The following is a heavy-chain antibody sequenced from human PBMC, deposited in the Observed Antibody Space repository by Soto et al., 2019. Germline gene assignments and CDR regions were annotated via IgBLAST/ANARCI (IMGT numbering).Heavy chain of an antibody. D-gene: IGHD6-13*01. CDR3: ARHLSVSRVAASLI. J-gene: IGHJ3*02. CDR1: GYSFTIYW. Sequence: PGESLKISCKGFGYSFTIYWIVWVRQIPGKGLEWMGIIYPGDSDTRYSPSFQGQVTISADKSISTAYLQWNSLKASDTAMYYCARHLSVSRVAASLIWGQGTMVTVSS. V-gene: IGHV5-51*01. CDR2: IYPGDSDT.